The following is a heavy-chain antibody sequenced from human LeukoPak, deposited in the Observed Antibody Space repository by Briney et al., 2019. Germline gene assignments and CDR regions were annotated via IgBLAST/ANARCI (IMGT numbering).Heavy chain of an antibody. D-gene: IGHD6-19*01. Sequence: GGSLRLSCAASGFTFSSYSMNWVHQAPGKGLEWVSSISSSSSYIYYADSVKGRFTISRDNAKNSLYLQMNSLRAEDTAVYYCARDPGAVAGNWGQGTLVTVSS. V-gene: IGHV3-21*01. J-gene: IGHJ4*02. CDR3: ARDPGAVAGN. CDR2: ISSSSSYI. CDR1: GFTFSSYS.